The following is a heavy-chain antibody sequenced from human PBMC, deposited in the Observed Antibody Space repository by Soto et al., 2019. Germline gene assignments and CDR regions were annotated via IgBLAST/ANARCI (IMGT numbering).Heavy chain of an antibody. V-gene: IGHV3-72*01. D-gene: IGHD2-15*01. CDR3: ARWVAGAADC. Sequence: EVHLVESGGGLVQPGGSLRLSCAASGFTSSDHYMDWVRQAPGKGLEWLGRTRNKANNYITEYAPSVKGRFTISRDDSKNSLYLQMNSLKTEDTAVYYCARWVAGAADCWGQGTQVTVSS. J-gene: IGHJ4*02. CDR1: GFTSSDHY. CDR2: TRNKANNYIT.